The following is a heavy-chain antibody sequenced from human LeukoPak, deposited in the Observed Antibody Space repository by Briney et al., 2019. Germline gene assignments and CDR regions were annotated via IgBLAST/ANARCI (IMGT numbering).Heavy chain of an antibody. CDR3: APRVVGSAPFDY. CDR2: ISGTGANT. D-gene: IGHD2-15*01. J-gene: IGHJ4*02. V-gene: IGHV3-23*01. Sequence: GGSLRLSCAVSGFTFSNYVMIWVRQAPGKGLEWVSAISGTGANTFYADSVKGRFTMSRDNPKNMLYLQMNNLRAEDTAVYYCAPRVVGSAPFDYWGQGTLVTVSS. CDR1: GFTFSNYV.